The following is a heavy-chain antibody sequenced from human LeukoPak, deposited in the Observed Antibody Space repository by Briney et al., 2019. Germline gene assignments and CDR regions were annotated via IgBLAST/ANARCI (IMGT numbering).Heavy chain of an antibody. V-gene: IGHV3-7*05. CDR1: GFTFSSSW. Sequence: GRSLRLSWAASGFTFSSSWMSWLRQAPGQGLGWVANVKPDGSDRYSLGSVKGRFTVPRDNAKNSLYLQMNSLRAEDTAVYYCATSRHNSFDPWGQGTLVTVSS. D-gene: IGHD1-1*01. J-gene: IGHJ5*02. CDR2: VKPDGSDR. CDR3: ATSRHNSFDP.